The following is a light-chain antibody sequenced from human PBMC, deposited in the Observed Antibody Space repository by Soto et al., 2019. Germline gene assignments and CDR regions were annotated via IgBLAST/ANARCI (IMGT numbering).Light chain of an antibody. Sequence: EIVWTQSPGTLSLSPGERATLSCRASQSVSSSYLALYQQKPGQAPRLLIYGASSRASGIPDRFSGSGSWTDFTLTINRLEPEDFAVYYCQHYDSSTYTFGQGTKVDIK. CDR3: QHYDSSTYT. J-gene: IGKJ2*01. CDR1: QSVSSSY. CDR2: GAS. V-gene: IGKV3-20*01.